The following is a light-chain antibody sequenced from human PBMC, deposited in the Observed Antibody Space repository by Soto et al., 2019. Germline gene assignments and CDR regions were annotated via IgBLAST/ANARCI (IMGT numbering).Light chain of an antibody. V-gene: IGKV3-20*01. CDR2: GGS. J-gene: IGKJ4*01. CDR1: QSVTSTY. CDR3: QQYDSSPLT. Sequence: EIVLTQSPGTLSLSPSERATLSCRASQSVTSTYLAWYQQKPGQAPRLLIYGGSSRATGIPDRFSGSGSGTDFTLTISRLEPEDFAVYYCQQYDSSPLTFGGGTKVDIK.